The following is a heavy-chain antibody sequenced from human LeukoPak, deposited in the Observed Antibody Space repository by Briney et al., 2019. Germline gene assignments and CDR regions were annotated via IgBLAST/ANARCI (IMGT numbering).Heavy chain of an antibody. J-gene: IGHJ4*02. CDR2: INHSGST. V-gene: IGHV4-34*01. Sequence: SETLSLTCAVYGGSFSGYYWSWIRQPPGKGLEWIGEINHSGSTNYNPSLKSRVTILVDTSKNQFSLKLSSVTAADTAVYYCARVMYYYGSGSYRGYFDYWGQGTLVTVSS. D-gene: IGHD3-10*01. CDR3: ARVMYYYGSGSYRGYFDY. CDR1: GGSFSGYY.